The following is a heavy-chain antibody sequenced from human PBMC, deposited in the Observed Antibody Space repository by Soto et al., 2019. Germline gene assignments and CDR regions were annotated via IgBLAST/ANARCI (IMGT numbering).Heavy chain of an antibody. V-gene: IGHV4-59*01. Sequence: QVQLQESGPGLVKPSETLSLTCTVSGTSISSYYWSWIRQPPGKGLEYVGYIFYNANTNYNPSLKSRVSISVDTSKNQASLKLSFVTAADTAVYYCARGGPIYGFDAVDIWGQGTMVTVSS. CDR1: GTSISSYY. CDR3: ARGGPIYGFDAVDI. D-gene: IGHD5-18*01. CDR2: IFYNANT. J-gene: IGHJ3*02.